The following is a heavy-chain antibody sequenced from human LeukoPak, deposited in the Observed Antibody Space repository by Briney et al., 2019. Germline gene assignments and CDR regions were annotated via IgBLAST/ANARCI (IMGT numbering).Heavy chain of an antibody. CDR3: ARVGPGGGSGWSH. Sequence: GGSLRLSCAASGFTFSSYSMNWVRQAPGKGLEWVSSISSSSSYIYYADSVKGRFTISRDNAKNSLYLQMNSLRAEDTAVYYCARVGPGGGSGWSHWGQGTLVTVSS. D-gene: IGHD6-19*01. CDR1: GFTFSSYS. CDR2: ISSSSSYI. J-gene: IGHJ4*02. V-gene: IGHV3-21*01.